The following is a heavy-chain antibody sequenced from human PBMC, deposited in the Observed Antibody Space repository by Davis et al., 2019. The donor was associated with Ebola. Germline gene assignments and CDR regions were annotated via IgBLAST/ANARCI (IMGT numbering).Heavy chain of an antibody. CDR1: GFTFSSYW. V-gene: IGHV3-74*01. Sequence: GESLKISCAASGFTFSSYWMHWVRQAPGKGLVWVSRINSDGSSTYYADSVKGRFTISRDNSKNTLYLQMDSLRAEDTAVYYCAKSGYSYGPEYYYYGMDVWGQGTTVTVSS. D-gene: IGHD5-18*01. J-gene: IGHJ6*02. CDR3: AKSGYSYGPEYYYYGMDV. CDR2: INSDGSST.